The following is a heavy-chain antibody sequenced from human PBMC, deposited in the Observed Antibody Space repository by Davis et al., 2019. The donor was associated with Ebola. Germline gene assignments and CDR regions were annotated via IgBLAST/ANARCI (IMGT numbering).Heavy chain of an antibody. CDR1: GGSFSGYY. J-gene: IGHJ4*02. V-gene: IGHV4-34*01. D-gene: IGHD5-12*01. Sequence: SETLSLTCAVYGGSFSGYYWSWIRQPPGKGLEWIGEINHSGSTNYNPSLKSRVTISVDTSKNQFSLKLSSVTAADTAVYYCAREGGYYFDYWGQGTLVTVSS. CDR2: INHSGST. CDR3: AREGGYYFDY.